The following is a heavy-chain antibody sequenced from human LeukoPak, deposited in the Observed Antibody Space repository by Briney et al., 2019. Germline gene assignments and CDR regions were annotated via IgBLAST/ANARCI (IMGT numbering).Heavy chain of an antibody. Sequence: SETLSLTCTVSGGSISSSRYYWGWIRQPPGKGLEWIGSIYYSGSTYYNPSLKSRVTISVDTSKNQFSLKLSSVTAADTAVYYCARDMRYYGSGSYLDYYYYYGMDVWGQGTTVTVSS. D-gene: IGHD3-10*01. J-gene: IGHJ6*02. CDR3: ARDMRYYGSGSYLDYYYYYGMDV. V-gene: IGHV4-39*07. CDR1: GGSISSSRYY. CDR2: IYYSGST.